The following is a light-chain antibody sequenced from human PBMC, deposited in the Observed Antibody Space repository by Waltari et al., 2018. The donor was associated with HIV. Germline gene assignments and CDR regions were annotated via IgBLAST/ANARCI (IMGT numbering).Light chain of an antibody. CDR1: SSAVGSCHY. J-gene: IGLJ2*01. V-gene: IGLV2-11*01. CDR2: DVS. Sequence: QSALTQPRPLSGSPGQSVTISCTGTSSAVGSCHYVSWYQHHPGKAPNLILYDVSERPSGVPDRFSGSKSGNTASLTISGLQAEDEADYYCCSYAGTYTFVVFGGGTKLTVL. CDR3: CSYAGTYTFVV.